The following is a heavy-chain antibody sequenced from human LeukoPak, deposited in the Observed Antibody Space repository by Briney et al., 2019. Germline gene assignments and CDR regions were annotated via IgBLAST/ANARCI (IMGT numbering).Heavy chain of an antibody. J-gene: IGHJ6*03. V-gene: IGHV4-4*07. D-gene: IGHD2-2*01. CDR1: GGSISSYY. Sequence: SETLSLTCTVAGGSISSYYWSWIRQPAGKGVEWVGRIYTSGSTNYNPSLKSRVTMSVDTSKNQFSLKLSSVTAADTAVYYCARGGYCSSTSCFPWYYYYYMDVWGKGTTVTVSS. CDR2: IYTSGST. CDR3: ARGGYCSSTSCFPWYYYYYMDV.